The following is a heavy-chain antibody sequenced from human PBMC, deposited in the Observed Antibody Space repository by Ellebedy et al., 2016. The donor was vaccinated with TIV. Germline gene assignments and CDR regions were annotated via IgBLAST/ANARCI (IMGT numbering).Heavy chain of an antibody. CDR1: GWSFSSDS. J-gene: IGHJ4*02. V-gene: IGHV4-34*01. CDR3: LKDYGDAQY. Sequence: MPSETLSLTCAVYGWSFSSDSWSWIRQPPGKGLEWLGEINHRRSTNYNPTLKSRVTISVDTSKNQLSLRLSSVTAADTAVYYCLKDYGDAQYWGQGTLVTVSS. D-gene: IGHD4-17*01. CDR2: INHRRST.